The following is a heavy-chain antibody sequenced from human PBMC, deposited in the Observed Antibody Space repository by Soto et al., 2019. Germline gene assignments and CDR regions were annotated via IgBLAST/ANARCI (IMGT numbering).Heavy chain of an antibody. CDR3: AAYLLSVAAAGSYYYYYGMDV. D-gene: IGHD6-13*01. CDR1: GGSISSSSYY. J-gene: IGHJ6*02. V-gene: IGHV4-39*01. CDR2: IYYSGST. Sequence: PSETLSLTCTVSGGSISSSSYYWGWIRQPPGKGLEWIGSIYYSGSTYYNPSLKSRVTISVDTSKNQFSLKLSSVTAADTAVYYCAAYLLSVAAAGSYYYYYGMDVWGQGTTVTVSS.